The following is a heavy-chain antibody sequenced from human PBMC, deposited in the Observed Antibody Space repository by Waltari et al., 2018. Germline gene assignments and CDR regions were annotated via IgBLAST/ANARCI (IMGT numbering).Heavy chain of an antibody. V-gene: IGHV1-69*12. CDR2: IIPIYGRP. D-gene: IGHD6-13*01. CDR3: ARRKLGFAFDV. Sequence: QVHLVQSGDEVTKPGSSMKVSCTASGGTFGSYSVAWVRQAAGQGLEWLGGIIPIYGRPQYAQKFQGRVTLSADASTTTVYLEMSGLRSEDTAIYFCARRKLGFAFDVWGQGTLVIVSS. J-gene: IGHJ3*01. CDR1: GGTFGSYS.